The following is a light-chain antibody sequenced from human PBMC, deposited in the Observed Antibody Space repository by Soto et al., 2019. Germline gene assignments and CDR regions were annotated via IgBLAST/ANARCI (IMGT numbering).Light chain of an antibody. CDR2: AAS. CDR3: LQHNTYPYT. J-gene: IGKJ3*01. V-gene: IGKV1-17*01. Sequence: DIQMTQSPSSLSASVGDRVTITCRASLGIRNDLDWFQQKPGKAPKRLIYAASSLQSGVPSRFSGSGSGTEFTLTISSLQPEDFATYYCLQHNTYPYTFGPGTKVDIK. CDR1: LGIRND.